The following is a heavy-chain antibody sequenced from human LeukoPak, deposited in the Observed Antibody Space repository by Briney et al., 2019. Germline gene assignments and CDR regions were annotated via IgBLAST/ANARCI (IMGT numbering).Heavy chain of an antibody. CDR3: ARSYCADECFPYYLDY. D-gene: IGHD2-21*01. CDR2: LSRSSDST. Sequence: GGSLRLSCAASGFTFSSYVMTWVRQAPGKGLEWVSALSRSSDSTFYAGSVKGRFTVSRDNSENTLYLQMNSLRVEDTAIYYCARSYCADECFPYYLDYWGQGTLVTVSS. CDR1: GFTFSSYV. V-gene: IGHV3-23*01. J-gene: IGHJ4*02.